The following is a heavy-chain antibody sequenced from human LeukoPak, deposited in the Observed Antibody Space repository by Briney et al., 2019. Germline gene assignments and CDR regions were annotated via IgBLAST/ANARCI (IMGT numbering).Heavy chain of an antibody. CDR1: GYSISSGYC. CDR2: IYHDGRT. CDR3: ARDRGTWNDDGFDY. Sequence: SETLSLTCTVSGYSISSGYCWGWIRQPPGKGLEWIGTIYHDGRTYFNPSLKSRVTISLDTSKNQFSLKLSSVTAADTAVYYCARDRGTWNDDGFDYWGQGTLVTVSS. D-gene: IGHD1-1*01. J-gene: IGHJ4*02. V-gene: IGHV4-38-2*02.